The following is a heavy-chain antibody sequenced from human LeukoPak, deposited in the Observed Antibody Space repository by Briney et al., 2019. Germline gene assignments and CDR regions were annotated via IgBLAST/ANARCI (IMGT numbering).Heavy chain of an antibody. D-gene: IGHD5-12*01. CDR2: ICPGDSDT. Sequence: GESLKISCKGSGYSFTNYWIGWVRQMPGKGLEWMGTICPGDSDTTYSPSFQGQVTMSADKSTSTAYLQWSSLKASDTAMYYCARLNSGYYYWGQGTLVTVSS. V-gene: IGHV5-51*01. J-gene: IGHJ4*02. CDR1: GYSFTNYW. CDR3: ARLNSGYYY.